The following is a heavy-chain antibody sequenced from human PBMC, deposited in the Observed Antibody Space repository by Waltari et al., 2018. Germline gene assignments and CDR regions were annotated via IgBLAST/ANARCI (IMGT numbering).Heavy chain of an antibody. J-gene: IGHJ3*02. CDR3: VRSLHI. CDR2: IYSGGRT. V-gene: IGHV3-53*01. Sequence: EVQLVESGGGLIQPGGSLRVPCAASGLSVGSNYISWVRQAPGKGLEWVSAIYSGGRTNYADSVKGRFTISRDNSKNTVYLQMNSLRTEDTAVYFCVRSLHIWGQGTMVTVSS. CDR1: GLSVGSNY.